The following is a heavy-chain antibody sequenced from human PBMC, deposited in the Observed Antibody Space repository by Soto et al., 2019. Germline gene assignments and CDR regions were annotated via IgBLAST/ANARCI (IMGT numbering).Heavy chain of an antibody. Sequence: QVQLVQSGAEVKNPGASVKVSCKASGYTFDTNGISWVRQAPGQGLEWMAWINTYNGNTKYAQNLQGRVTMTTDTSTSTDYMELRSLISDDTAVYYCARHSPSSYGMDVWGQGTTVTVSS. J-gene: IGHJ6*02. CDR3: ARHSPSSYGMDV. CDR1: GYTFDTNG. CDR2: INTYNGNT. V-gene: IGHV1-18*01.